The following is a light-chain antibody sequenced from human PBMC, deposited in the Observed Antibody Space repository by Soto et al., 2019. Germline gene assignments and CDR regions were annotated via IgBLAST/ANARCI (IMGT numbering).Light chain of an antibody. Sequence: QSALTQPASVSGSPGQSITISCTGTSSDVGGYNYVSWYQQHPGKAPKLMIYEVSNRPSGVSNRFSGSKSGNTASLTISGLQDEDEDDYYSSSYTSSSTGVFGTGTKLTVL. CDR2: EVS. CDR1: SSDVGGYNY. J-gene: IGLJ1*01. CDR3: SSYTSSSTGV. V-gene: IGLV2-14*01.